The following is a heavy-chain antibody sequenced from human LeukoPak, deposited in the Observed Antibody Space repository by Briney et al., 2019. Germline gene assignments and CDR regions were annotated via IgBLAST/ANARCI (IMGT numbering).Heavy chain of an antibody. Sequence: KSSETLSLTCTVSGGSISSYYWSWIRQPAGKGLEWIGRIYTSGSTNYTPSLKSRVTISVDTSKNQFSLKLSSVTAADTAVYYCARKRGYSYGSQWFDPWGQGTLVTVSS. CDR1: GGSISSYY. CDR2: IYTSGST. CDR3: ARKRGYSYGSQWFDP. V-gene: IGHV4-4*07. D-gene: IGHD5-18*01. J-gene: IGHJ5*02.